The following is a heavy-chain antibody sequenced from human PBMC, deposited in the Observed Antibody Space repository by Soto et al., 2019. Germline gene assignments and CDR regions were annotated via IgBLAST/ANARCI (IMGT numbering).Heavy chain of an antibody. CDR3: ARAMMLDDSMDV. CDR2: IIPILGIA. Sequence: GASVKVSCKASGGTFSSYTISWVRQAPGQGLEWMGRIIPILGIANYAQKFQGRVTITADKSTSTAYMELRSLRSDDTAVYYCARAMMLDDSMDVWGQGTTVTVSS. V-gene: IGHV1-69*02. J-gene: IGHJ6*02. D-gene: IGHD3-22*01. CDR1: GGTFSSYT.